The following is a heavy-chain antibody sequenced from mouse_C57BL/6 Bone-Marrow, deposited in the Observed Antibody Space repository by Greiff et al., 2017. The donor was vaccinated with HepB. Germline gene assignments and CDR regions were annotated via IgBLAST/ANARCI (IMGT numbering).Heavy chain of an antibody. J-gene: IGHJ4*01. CDR2: ISNGGGST. Sequence: EVKLVESGGGLVQPGGSLKLSCAASGFTFSDYYMYWVRQTPEKRLEWVAYISNGGGSTYYPDTVKGRFTISRDNAKITLYLQMSRLKSEDTAMYYCARLKGYAMDYWGQGTSVTVSS. CDR3: ARLKGYAMDY. V-gene: IGHV5-12*01. CDR1: GFTFSDYY.